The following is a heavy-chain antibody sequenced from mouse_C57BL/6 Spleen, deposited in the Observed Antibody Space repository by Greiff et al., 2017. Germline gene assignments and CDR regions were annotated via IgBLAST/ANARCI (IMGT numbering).Heavy chain of an antibody. CDR1: GFNIKDDY. D-gene: IGHD1-1*01. Sequence: EVQLQQSGAELVRPGASVKLSCTASGFNIKDDYMHWVKQRPEQGLEWIGWIDPENGDTEYASKFQGKATITADTSSNTAYLQLSSLPSEDTAVYYCTTEITTVVATGYFDVWGTGTTVTVSS. V-gene: IGHV14-4*01. J-gene: IGHJ1*03. CDR2: IDPENGDT. CDR3: TTEITTVVATGYFDV.